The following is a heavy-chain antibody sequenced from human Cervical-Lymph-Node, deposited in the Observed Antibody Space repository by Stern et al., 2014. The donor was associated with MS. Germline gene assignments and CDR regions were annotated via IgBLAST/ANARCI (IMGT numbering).Heavy chain of an antibody. Sequence: QMQLVQSGGGVVQPGRSLRLSCAASGIAFSKYGLHWVRQAPGKSLEWVAVISPDGNDKFYADSVKGRFTISRDNSKNTLYLQMNTLRAEDTAMFYCAVDSYWGLGAFDIWGQGTMVTVSS. D-gene: IGHD7-27*01. V-gene: IGHV3-30*01. J-gene: IGHJ3*02. CDR2: ISPDGNDK. CDR3: AVDSYWGLGAFDI. CDR1: GIAFSKYG.